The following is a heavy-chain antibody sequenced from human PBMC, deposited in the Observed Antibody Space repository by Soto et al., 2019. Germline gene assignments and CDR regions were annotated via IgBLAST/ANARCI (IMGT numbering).Heavy chain of an antibody. V-gene: IGHV1-2*04. J-gene: IGHJ5*02. D-gene: IGHD3-9*01. Sequence: GASVKVSCKASGYTFTGYYMHWVRQAPGQGLEWMGWINPNSGGTNYAQKFQGWVTMTRDTSISTAYMELSRLRSDDTAVYYCARAGNYDILTGRIPSDKGGSWFDPWGQGTLVTVSS. CDR3: ARAGNYDILTGRIPSDKGGSWFDP. CDR2: INPNSGGT. CDR1: GYTFTGYY.